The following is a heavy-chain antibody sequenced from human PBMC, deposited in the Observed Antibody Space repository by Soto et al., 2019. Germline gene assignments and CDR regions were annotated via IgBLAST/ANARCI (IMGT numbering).Heavy chain of an antibody. CDR2: IYWDDDK. D-gene: IGHD3-3*01. CDR1: GFSLTTSGVG. J-gene: IGHJ4*02. CDR3: AHRVLRTVFGLVTTTAIYFDF. V-gene: IGHV2-5*02. Sequence: QITLNESGPTVVRPTETLTLTCRFSGFSLTTSGVGVGWIRQSPGKAPEWLALIYWDDDKRYSASLKSRLTITKDTYKNQVVLTVSDLDPTDTATYYCAHRVLRTVFGLVTTTAIYFDFWGQGTPVAVS.